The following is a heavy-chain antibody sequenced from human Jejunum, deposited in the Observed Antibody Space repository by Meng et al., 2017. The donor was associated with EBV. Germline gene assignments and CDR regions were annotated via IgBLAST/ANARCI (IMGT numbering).Heavy chain of an antibody. Sequence: VRFEEAGPGLVKPSGTLSLTCGVSGDSIISTDTWWSWVRQPPGKGLEWIGEIFHAGNTNYNPSLKSQVTMSVDTSKNQFSLNLSSVTAADSAVYYCARGSHYTWDVWGQGTLVTVSS. CDR2: IFHAGNT. J-gene: IGHJ4*02. V-gene: IGHV4-4*02. CDR3: ARGSHYTWDV. D-gene: IGHD3-16*01. CDR1: GDSIISTDTW.